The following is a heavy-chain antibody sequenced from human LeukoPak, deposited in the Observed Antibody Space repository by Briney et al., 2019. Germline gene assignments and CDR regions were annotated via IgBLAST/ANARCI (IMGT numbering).Heavy chain of an antibody. V-gene: IGHV3-30*18. CDR2: ISYDGSNK. J-gene: IGHJ3*02. CDR1: GFTFSSYG. Sequence: PGRSLRLSCAASGFTFSSYGVHWVRQAPGKGLEWVAVISYDGSNKYYADSVKGRFTISRDNSKNTLYLQMNSLRAEDTAVYYCAKDKAFDIWGQGTMVTVSS. CDR3: AKDKAFDI.